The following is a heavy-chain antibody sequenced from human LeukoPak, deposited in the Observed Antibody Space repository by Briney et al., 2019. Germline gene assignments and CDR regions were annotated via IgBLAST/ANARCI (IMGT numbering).Heavy chain of an antibody. CDR2: IGTSSSHI. CDR3: ARDRVTMVRGVIKSRYYYYMDV. Sequence: GGSLRVSCAASGFTFSSYSMNWVRQAPGKGLEWVSSIGTSSSHIYYADSVKGRFTISRDNAKKSLYLQMNSLRAEDTAVYYRARDRVTMVRGVIKSRYYYYMDVWGKGTTVTVSS. D-gene: IGHD3-10*01. J-gene: IGHJ6*03. CDR1: GFTFSSYS. V-gene: IGHV3-21*01.